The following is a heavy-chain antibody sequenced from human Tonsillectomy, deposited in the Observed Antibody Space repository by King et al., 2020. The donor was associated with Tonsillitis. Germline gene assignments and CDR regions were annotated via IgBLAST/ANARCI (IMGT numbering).Heavy chain of an antibody. CDR3: ARGRGLYSRGDASDI. CDR1: GYTFTNYG. J-gene: IGHJ3*02. D-gene: IGHD6-13*01. Sequence: QLVQSGVEVKKPGASVKVSCKASGYTFTNYGISWVRQAPGQGLEWMGWISAYNGNTDYAQTLQGRVTVTTDTSTSTAYMEVRSLRSDDTAVYYCARGRGLYSRGDASDIWGQGTLVTVSS. V-gene: IGHV1-18*01. CDR2: ISAYNGNT.